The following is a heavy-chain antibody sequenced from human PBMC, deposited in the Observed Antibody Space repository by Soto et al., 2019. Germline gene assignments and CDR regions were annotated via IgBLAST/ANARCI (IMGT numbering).Heavy chain of an antibody. J-gene: IGHJ6*02. Sequence: SVKVSCKASGGTFSSYTISWVRQAPGQRIEWMGRIIPILGIANYAQKFQGRVTITRDTSASTAYMELSSLTSEDTALYYCGRAGYSYGLEYYGMDVWGQGTTVTVSS. D-gene: IGHD5-12*01. CDR2: IIPILGIA. CDR3: GRAGYSYGLEYYGMDV. CDR1: GGTFSSYT. V-gene: IGHV1-69*02.